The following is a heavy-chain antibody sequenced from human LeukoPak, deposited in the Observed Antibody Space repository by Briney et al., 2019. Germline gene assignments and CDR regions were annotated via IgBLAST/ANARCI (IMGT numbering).Heavy chain of an antibody. CDR3: ARDGGSSSWYGFDY. CDR1: GGSISSYY. CDR2: IYYSGST. D-gene: IGHD6-13*01. J-gene: IGHJ4*02. V-gene: IGHV4-59*01. Sequence: SETLSLTCTVSGGSISSYYWSWIRQPPGKGLEWIGYIYYSGSTNYNPSLKSRVTISVDTSKNQFSLKLGSVTAADTAVYYCARDGGSSSWYGFDYWGQGTLVTVSS.